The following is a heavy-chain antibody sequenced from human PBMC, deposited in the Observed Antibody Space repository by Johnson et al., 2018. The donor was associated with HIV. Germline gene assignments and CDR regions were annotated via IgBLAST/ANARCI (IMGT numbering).Heavy chain of an antibody. J-gene: IGHJ3*02. CDR3: AKSISSSADDAFDI. V-gene: IGHV3-30*18. D-gene: IGHD6-13*01. CDR2: ISYDGSNK. Sequence: QVQLVESGGGLVKPGGSLRLSCAASGFTFSNAWMSWVRQAPGKGLEWVAVISYDGSNKYYAYSVKGRFTISRDNAKNSLYLQMNSLRAEDTALYYCAKSISSSADDAFDIWGQGTMVTVSS. CDR1: GFTFSNAW.